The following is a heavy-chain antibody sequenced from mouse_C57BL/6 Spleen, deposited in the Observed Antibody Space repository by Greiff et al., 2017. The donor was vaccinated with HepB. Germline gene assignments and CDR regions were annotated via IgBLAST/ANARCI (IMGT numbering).Heavy chain of an antibody. D-gene: IGHD1-1*01. CDR1: GFTFSSYG. Sequence: DVKLVESGGDLVKPGGSLKLSCAASGFTFSSYGMSWVRQTPDNRLEWVATISSGGSYTSYPDSVKGRFTISRDNAKNTLYLQMSSLKSEDTAMYYCARLPVVAYYFDYWGQGTTLTVSS. J-gene: IGHJ2*01. V-gene: IGHV5-6*02. CDR3: ARLPVVAYYFDY. CDR2: ISSGGSYT.